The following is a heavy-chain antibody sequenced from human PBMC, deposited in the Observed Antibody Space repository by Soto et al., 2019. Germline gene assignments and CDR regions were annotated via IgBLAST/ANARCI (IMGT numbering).Heavy chain of an antibody. CDR1: GFTFSGSA. CDR2: SRSKPNNYAT. V-gene: IGHV3-73*01. D-gene: IGHD3-16*01. Sequence: EVQLVESGGGLVQPGGSLKLSCAASGFTFSGSAMHWVRQASGKGLEWVGRSRSKPNNYATAYAASVRGRFTISRDDSRNTAYLQMNSLKTEDTAVYFCTIEEGGAALDIWGQGTMVTVSS. CDR3: TIEEGGAALDI. J-gene: IGHJ3*02.